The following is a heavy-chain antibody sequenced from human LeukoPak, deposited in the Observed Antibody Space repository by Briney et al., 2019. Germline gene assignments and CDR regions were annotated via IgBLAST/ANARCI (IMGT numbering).Heavy chain of an antibody. CDR1: GFTFSDFA. J-gene: IGHJ4*01. V-gene: IGHV3-23*01. CDR3: AKVAHSGSYGLFDS. Sequence: PGGPLRLSCAASGFTFSDFAMSWVRQTPGKGLQWVSAISSNGGSTYYADSVKGRFTVSRDMSTNTLYLQMNSLRAGDTAVYYCAKVAHSGSYGLFDSWGQGALVTVSS. CDR2: ISSNGGST. D-gene: IGHD1-26*01.